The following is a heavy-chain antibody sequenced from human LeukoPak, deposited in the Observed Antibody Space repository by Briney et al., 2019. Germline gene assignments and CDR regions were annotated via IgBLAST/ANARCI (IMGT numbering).Heavy chain of an antibody. J-gene: IGHJ6*02. V-gene: IGHV3-66*01. CDR3: ARETITMVRGGAPDYYGMDV. Sequence: GGSLRLSCAASGFTVSSNYMSWVRQAPGKGLEWVSVIYSGGSTYYADSVKGRFTISRDNSKNTLYLQMNSLRAEDAAVYYCARETITMVRGGAPDYYGMDVWGQGTTVTVSS. CDR1: GFTVSSNY. CDR2: IYSGGST. D-gene: IGHD3-10*01.